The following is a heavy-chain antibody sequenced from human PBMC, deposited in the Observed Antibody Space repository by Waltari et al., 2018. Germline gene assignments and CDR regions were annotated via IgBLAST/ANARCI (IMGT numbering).Heavy chain of an antibody. CDR2: ISYDGSNK. CDR1: GFTFSSYA. CDR3: ARDETSIAAAGNSFDY. V-gene: IGHV3-30-3*01. Sequence: QVQLVESGGGVVQPGRSLRLSCAASGFTFSSYAMHWVRQAPGKGLEWVAVISYDGSNKYCADSGKGRFTISRDNSKNTLYLQMNSLRAEDTAVYYCARDETSIAAAGNSFDYWGQGTLVTVSS. D-gene: IGHD6-13*01. J-gene: IGHJ4*02.